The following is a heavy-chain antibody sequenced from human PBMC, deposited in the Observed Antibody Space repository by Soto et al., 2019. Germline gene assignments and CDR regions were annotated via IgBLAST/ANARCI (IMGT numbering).Heavy chain of an antibody. Sequence: QVQLVQSGAEVKKPGSSVKVSCKASGGTFSSYTISWVRQAPGQGLEWMGRIIPILGIANYAQKFQGRVTITXXKXTXXAYMELSSLRSEDTAVYYCARVHGQAVAGRRHFDYWGQGTLVTVSS. CDR3: ARVHGQAVAGRRHFDY. CDR1: GGTFSSYT. D-gene: IGHD6-19*01. CDR2: IIPILGIA. V-gene: IGHV1-69*02. J-gene: IGHJ4*02.